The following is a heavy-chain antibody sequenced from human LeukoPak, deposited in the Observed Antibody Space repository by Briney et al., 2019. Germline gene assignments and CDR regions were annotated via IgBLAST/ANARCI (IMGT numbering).Heavy chain of an antibody. CDR3: ARDGGAAMVYYYYYYMDV. V-gene: IGHV4-61*02. J-gene: IGHJ6*03. CDR1: GGSISSGSYY. CDR2: IYTSGST. D-gene: IGHD5-18*01. Sequence: PSQTLSLTCTVSGGSISSGSYYWSWIRQPAGKGLEWIGRIYTSGSTNYNPSLKSRVTISVDTSKNQFSLKLSSVTAADTAVYYCARDGGAAMVYYYYYYMDVWGKGTTVTVSS.